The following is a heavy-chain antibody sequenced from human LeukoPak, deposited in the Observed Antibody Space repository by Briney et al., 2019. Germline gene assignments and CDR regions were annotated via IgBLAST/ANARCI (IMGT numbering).Heavy chain of an antibody. CDR2: ISWNSGSI. Sequence: PGGSLRLSCAASGVTFYDYAMHWVRQAPGKGLEWVSGISWNSGSIGYADSVKGRFTISRDNAKNSLYLQMNSLRAEDMASYYCAKIAAAGYFDYWGQGTLVTVSS. V-gene: IGHV3-9*03. J-gene: IGHJ4*02. CDR1: GVTFYDYA. D-gene: IGHD6-13*01. CDR3: AKIAAAGYFDY.